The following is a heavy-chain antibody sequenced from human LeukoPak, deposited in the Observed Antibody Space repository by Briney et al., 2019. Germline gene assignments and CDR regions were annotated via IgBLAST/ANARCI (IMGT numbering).Heavy chain of an antibody. CDR1: GGSFSGYC. V-gene: IGHV4-34*01. Sequence: SETLSLTCAVYGGSFSGYCWSWIRQPPGKGLEWIGEINHSGSTNYNPSLKSRVTMSVDTSKNQFSLKLSSVTAADTAVYYCASIAAAGSVSPDFDYWGQGTLVTVSS. D-gene: IGHD6-13*01. CDR2: INHSGST. J-gene: IGHJ4*02. CDR3: ASIAAAGSVSPDFDY.